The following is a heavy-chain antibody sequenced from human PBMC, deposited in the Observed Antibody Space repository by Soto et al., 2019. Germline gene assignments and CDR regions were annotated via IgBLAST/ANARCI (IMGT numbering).Heavy chain of an antibody. J-gene: IGHJ4*02. CDR3: ARSEYSGSYGGGFDY. CDR2: ISYDGSNK. D-gene: IGHD1-26*01. V-gene: IGHV3-30-3*01. CDR1: GFTFSSYA. Sequence: QVQLVESGGGVVQPGRSLRLSCAASGFTFSSYAMHWVRQAPGKGRERVAVISYDGSNKYYADSVKGRFTITRDNSKNTLYLQMNSLRAEDTAVYYCARSEYSGSYGGGFDYWGQGTLVTVSS.